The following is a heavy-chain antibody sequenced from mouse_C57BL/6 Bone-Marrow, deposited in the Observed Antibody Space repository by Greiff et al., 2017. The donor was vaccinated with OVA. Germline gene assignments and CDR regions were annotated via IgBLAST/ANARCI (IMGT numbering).Heavy chain of an antibody. CDR2: ISSGSSTI. CDR1: GFTFSDYG. J-gene: IGHJ4*01. Sequence: EVKVVESGGGLVKPGGSLTLSCAASGFTFSDYGMHWVRQAPEKGLEWVAYISSGSSTIYYEDTVKGRFTISSDNAKNTLFLQMTSLRSEDTAMYYFARLYYYAMDYWGQGTSVTVSS. V-gene: IGHV5-17*01. CDR3: ARLYYYAMDY.